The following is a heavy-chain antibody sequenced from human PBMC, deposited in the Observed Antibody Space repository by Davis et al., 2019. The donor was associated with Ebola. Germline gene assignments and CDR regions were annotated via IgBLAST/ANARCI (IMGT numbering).Heavy chain of an antibody. D-gene: IGHD4-11*01. V-gene: IGHV3-21*01. CDR3: TTKRQDDAFDI. CDR2: ISSSSSYI. Sequence: GESLKISCAASGFTFSSYSMNWVRQAPGKGLEWVSSISSSSSYIYYADSVKGRFTISRDNAKNSLYLQMNSLRAEDTAVYYCTTKRQDDAFDIWGQGTMVTVSS. CDR1: GFTFSSYS. J-gene: IGHJ3*02.